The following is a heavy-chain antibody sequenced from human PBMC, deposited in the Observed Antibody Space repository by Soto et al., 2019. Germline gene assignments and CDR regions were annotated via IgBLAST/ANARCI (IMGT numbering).Heavy chain of an antibody. J-gene: IGHJ6*02. CDR2: ISSSSSYI. D-gene: IGHD3-3*01. CDR3: ARDHAYYDFWSGYQVYYYYCMDV. Sequence: EVQLVESGGGLVKPGGSLRLSCAASGFTFSSYSMNWVRQAPGKGLEWVSSISSSSSYIYYADSVKGRFTISRDNAKNSLYLQMNSLRAEDTAVYYCARDHAYYDFWSGYQVYYYYCMDVWGQGTTVTVSS. V-gene: IGHV3-21*01. CDR1: GFTFSSYS.